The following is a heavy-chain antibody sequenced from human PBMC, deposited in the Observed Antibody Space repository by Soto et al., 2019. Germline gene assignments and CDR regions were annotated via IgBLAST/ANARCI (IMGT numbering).Heavy chain of an antibody. V-gene: IGHV4-34*01. CDR3: ARTYSSSWSPFDY. CDR2: INQSGST. Sequence: QVQLQQWGAGLLKPSETLSLTCAVYGGSFSGYYWSWIRQPPGKGLEWIGEINQSGSTNYNPSLKSRVTISVDTSKHQCSLKLSSVTAADTAVYYCARTYSSSWSPFDYWGQGTLVTVSS. J-gene: IGHJ4*02. CDR1: GGSFSGYY. D-gene: IGHD6-13*01.